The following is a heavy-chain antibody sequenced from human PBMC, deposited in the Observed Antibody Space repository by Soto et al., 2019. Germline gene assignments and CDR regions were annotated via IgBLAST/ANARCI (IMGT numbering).Heavy chain of an antibody. V-gene: IGHV1-69*02. CDR3: AITLGYFISTRSPKRAYYYYYYMAV. Sequence: ASVKVSCKASGGTFSSYTISWVRQAPGQGLEWMGRIIPILGIANYAQKFQGRVTITADRSTSTAYMELSSLRSEDTAVYYCAITLGYFISTRSPKRAYYYYYYMAVWGKGPTVPV. CDR2: IIPILGIA. J-gene: IGHJ6*03. D-gene: IGHD2-2*01. CDR1: GGTFSSYT.